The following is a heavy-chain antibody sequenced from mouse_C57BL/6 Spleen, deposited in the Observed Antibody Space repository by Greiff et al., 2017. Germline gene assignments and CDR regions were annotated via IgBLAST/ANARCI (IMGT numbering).Heavy chain of an antibody. CDR1: VYTFTTYP. CDR2: FNPYNDDT. V-gene: IGHV1-47*01. CDR3: ARGGYDYDSSYWYFDV. Sequence: VQLQQSGAVLVKPGASVKMSCKASVYTFTTYPLEWMKQNHGKSLEWIGNFNPYNDDTKYNEKFKGKATLTVEKSSSTVYLELSRLTSADSAVYYCARGGYDYDSSYWYFDVWGTGTTVTVSS. J-gene: IGHJ1*03. D-gene: IGHD2-4*01.